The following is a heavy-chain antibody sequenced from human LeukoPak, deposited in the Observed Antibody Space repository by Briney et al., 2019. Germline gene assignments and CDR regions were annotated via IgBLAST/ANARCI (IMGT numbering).Heavy chain of an antibody. CDR2: INPNSGGT. Sequence: ASVKVSCKASGYTFTGYYMHWVRQAPGQGLEWMGRINPNSGGTNYAQKFQGRATMTRDTSISTAYMELSRLRSDDTAVYYCARVGPIVGANDYWGQGTLVTVSS. CDR1: GYTFTGYY. J-gene: IGHJ4*02. CDR3: ARVGPIVGANDY. V-gene: IGHV1-2*06. D-gene: IGHD1-26*01.